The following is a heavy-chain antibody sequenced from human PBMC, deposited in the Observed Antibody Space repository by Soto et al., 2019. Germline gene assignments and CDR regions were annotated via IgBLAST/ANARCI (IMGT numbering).Heavy chain of an antibody. CDR2: VNLDSGAT. V-gene: IGHV1-2*07. CDR3: ARDLADVHLWDAFDV. Sequence: QVHLVQSGTEVKMPGASVKVSCKASGFTFTDYCLHWVRQAPGQRLEWVGWVNLDSGATNYGHNFHGRVAMTRDTSINTAYMELHSLTSDDTAVYYCARDLADVHLWDAFDVWGHGTRVTVSS. J-gene: IGHJ3*01. CDR1: GFTFTDYC. D-gene: IGHD6-13*01.